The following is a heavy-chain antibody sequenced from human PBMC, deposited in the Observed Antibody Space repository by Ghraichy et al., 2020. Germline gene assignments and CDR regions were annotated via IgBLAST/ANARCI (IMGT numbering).Heavy chain of an antibody. CDR3: ARDHYYDSSGSEFDY. D-gene: IGHD3-22*01. V-gene: IGHV3-11*05. CDR2: ISSSSSYI. CDR1: GFTFNNYY. J-gene: IGHJ4*02. Sequence: GGSLRLSCAASGFTFNNYYMSWIRQAPGKGLEWVSYISSSSSYINYADSVKGRFTISRDNAKNSLYLQMNSLRAEDTAVYYCARDHYYDSSGSEFDYWSQVPLVTVSS.